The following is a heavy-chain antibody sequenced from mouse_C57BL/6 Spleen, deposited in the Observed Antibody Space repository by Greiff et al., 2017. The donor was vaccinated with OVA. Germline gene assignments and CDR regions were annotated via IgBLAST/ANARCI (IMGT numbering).Heavy chain of an antibody. Sequence: VQLQQPGAELVKPGASVKVSCKASGYTFTSYWMHWVKQRPGQGLEWIGRIHPSDSDTNYNQKFKGKATLTVDKSSSTAYMQLSSLTSEDSAVYYCATFITTPSWFAYWGQGTLVTVSA. CDR3: ATFITTPSWFAY. CDR1: GYTFTSYW. V-gene: IGHV1-74*01. CDR2: IHPSDSDT. J-gene: IGHJ3*01. D-gene: IGHD1-1*01.